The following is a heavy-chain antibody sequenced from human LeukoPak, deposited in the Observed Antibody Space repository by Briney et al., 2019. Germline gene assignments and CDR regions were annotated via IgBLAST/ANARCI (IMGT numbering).Heavy chain of an antibody. J-gene: IGHJ4*02. Sequence: PGGSLRLSCAASGFTFSSYAMHWVRQAPGKGLEWVAVISYDGSNKYYADSVKGRFTISRDNSKNTLYPQMNSLRAEDTAVYYCARDWYGSGSHILDYWGQGTLVTVSS. CDR1: GFTFSSYA. CDR2: ISYDGSNK. CDR3: ARDWYGSGSHILDY. D-gene: IGHD3-10*01. V-gene: IGHV3-30*04.